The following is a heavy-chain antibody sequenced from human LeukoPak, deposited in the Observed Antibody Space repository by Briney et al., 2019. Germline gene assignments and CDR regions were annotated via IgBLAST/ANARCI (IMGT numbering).Heavy chain of an antibody. V-gene: IGHV1-2*02. Sequence: ASVKVPCKASGGTLSSYAISWVRQAPGQGLEWMGGINPNSGDTKYVQKFQGRVTMTRDTSINTAYMEVNRLRSDDTAVYYCARYCSRTSCTNDYWGQGTLVTVSS. CDR2: INPNSGDT. CDR3: ARYCSRTSCTNDY. D-gene: IGHD2-2*01. CDR1: GGTLSSYA. J-gene: IGHJ4*02.